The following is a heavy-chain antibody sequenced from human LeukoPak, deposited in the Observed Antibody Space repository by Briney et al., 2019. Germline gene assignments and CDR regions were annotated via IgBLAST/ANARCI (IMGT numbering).Heavy chain of an antibody. J-gene: IGHJ4*02. CDR3: ASNARYSSSWDY. CDR1: GGSISSGSYY. Sequence: SQTLSLTCTVSGGSISSGSYYWSWIRQPAGKGLEWIGRIYTSGSTNYNPSLKSRVTISVDTSKNQFSLKLSSVTAADTAVYYCASNARYSSSWDYWGQGTLVTVSS. CDR2: IYTSGST. D-gene: IGHD6-13*01. V-gene: IGHV4-61*02.